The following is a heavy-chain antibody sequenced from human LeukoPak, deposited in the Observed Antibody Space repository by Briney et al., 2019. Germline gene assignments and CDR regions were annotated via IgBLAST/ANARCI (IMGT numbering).Heavy chain of an antibody. J-gene: IGHJ2*01. CDR2: LYSGSTT. CDR1: GFSVSTNY. D-gene: IGHD3-10*01. Sequence: GGSLTPSCAASGFSVSTNYMNWVRQAPGKGLEWVSILYSGSTTYYTDSVKGRFTISRDNSRNTLYLHMTNLRAEDTAVYYCARVGDHYHWYLDLWGRGSLLTVSS. V-gene: IGHV3-53*01. CDR3: ARVGDHYHWYLDL.